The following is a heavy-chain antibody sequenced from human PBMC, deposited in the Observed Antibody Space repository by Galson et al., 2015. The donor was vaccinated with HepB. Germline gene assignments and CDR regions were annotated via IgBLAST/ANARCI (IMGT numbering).Heavy chain of an antibody. CDR2: IRSKAYGGTT. CDR1: GFTFGDYA. J-gene: IGHJ4*02. Sequence: SLRLSCAASGFTFGDYAMSWFRQAPGKGLEWVGFIRSKAYGGTTEYAASVKGRFTISRDDSKSIAYVQMNSLKTEDTAVYHCSRVSATVGRKQLVPTVHDYWGRGTLVIVSS. CDR3: SRVSATVGRKQLVPTVHDY. D-gene: IGHD6-6*01. V-gene: IGHV3-49*03.